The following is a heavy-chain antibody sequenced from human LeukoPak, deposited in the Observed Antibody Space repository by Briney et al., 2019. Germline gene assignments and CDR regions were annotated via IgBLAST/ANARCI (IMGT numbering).Heavy chain of an antibody. CDR1: GFTFSSYG. Sequence: PGGSLRLSCAASGFTFSSYGMHWVRQAPGKGLEWVAVIWYDGSNKYYAGSVKGRFTISRDNSKNTLYLQMNSLRAEDTAVYYCARDFPYYTGGPYYGMDVWGQGTTVTVSS. J-gene: IGHJ6*02. CDR3: ARDFPYYTGGPYYGMDV. D-gene: IGHD1-26*01. V-gene: IGHV3-33*01. CDR2: IWYDGSNK.